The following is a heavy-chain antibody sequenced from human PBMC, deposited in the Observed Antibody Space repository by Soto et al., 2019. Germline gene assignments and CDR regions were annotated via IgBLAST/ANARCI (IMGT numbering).Heavy chain of an antibody. D-gene: IGHD2-15*01. Sequence: PGGSLRLSCAAFGFTFSSYAMSWVSQAQGKGLEWVSAISGSGGSTYYADSVKGRFTISRDNSKNTLYLQMNSLRAEDTAVYYCSKDRDGYCSGGSCPVGYWGQGTLVTVSS. CDR1: GFTFSSYA. J-gene: IGHJ4*02. CDR3: SKDRDGYCSGGSCPVGY. V-gene: IGHV3-23*01. CDR2: ISGSGGST.